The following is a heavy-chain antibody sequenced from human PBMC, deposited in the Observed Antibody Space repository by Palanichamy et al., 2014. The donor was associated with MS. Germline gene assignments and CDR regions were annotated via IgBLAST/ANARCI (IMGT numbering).Heavy chain of an antibody. CDR1: GFSISSGDF. V-gene: IGHV4-38-2*01. J-gene: IGHJ5*02. CDR3: ARRPLSWFDP. Sequence: QVQLQESGPGLVKLSETLSLTCAVSGFSISSGDFWDWIRQPPGKGLEWIGSISHSLNLYYNPSLRGRVSISMDASQNHFFLNLMSATAADSAVYYCARRPLSWFDPWGLGTLVTVSS. CDR2: ISHSLNL.